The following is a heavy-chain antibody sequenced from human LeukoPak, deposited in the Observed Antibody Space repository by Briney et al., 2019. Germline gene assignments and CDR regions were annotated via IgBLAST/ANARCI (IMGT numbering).Heavy chain of an antibody. CDR1: GFTFSDHY. V-gene: IGHV3-72*01. CDR3: ASAFENSRGYYGDY. D-gene: IGHD3-22*01. CDR2: TRNKANRYTT. Sequence: GGSLRLSCAASGFTFSDHYMDWVRQAPGKGLEWVGRTRNKANRYTTESAASVKGRFTISRDDSKNSLYLQMNSLKTEDTAVYYCASAFENSRGYYGDYWGQGTLVTVSS. J-gene: IGHJ4*02.